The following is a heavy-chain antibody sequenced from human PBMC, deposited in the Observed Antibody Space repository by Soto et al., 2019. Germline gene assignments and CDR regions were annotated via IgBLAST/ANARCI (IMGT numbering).Heavy chain of an antibody. CDR3: ARRYGVYFDY. CDR1: GGSISSYY. CDR2: IYYSGST. J-gene: IGHJ4*02. D-gene: IGHD4-17*01. V-gene: IGHV4-59*08. Sequence: SETLSLTCTVSGGSISSYYWSWIRQPPGKGLEWIGYIYYSGSTNYNPSLKSRINISVDTSKNQISLKLSTVTAADTAVYYCARRYGVYFDYWGQGTLVTVSS.